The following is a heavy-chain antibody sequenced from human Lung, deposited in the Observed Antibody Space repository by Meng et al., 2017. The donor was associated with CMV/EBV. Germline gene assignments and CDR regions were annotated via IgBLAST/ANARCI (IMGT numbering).Heavy chain of an antibody. J-gene: IGHJ4*02. CDR2: LYAGGSP. D-gene: IGHD3-22*01. Sequence: SGFPVSSNYMTWVRQAPGKGLEWVSVLYAGGSPYYAGSVKGRFTISRDNSKNTLYLQMNDLRAEDTALYYCARADGSSGYSYLIDYWGQGTLVTVSS. V-gene: IGHV3-53*01. CDR3: ARADGSSGYSYLIDY. CDR1: GFPVSSNY.